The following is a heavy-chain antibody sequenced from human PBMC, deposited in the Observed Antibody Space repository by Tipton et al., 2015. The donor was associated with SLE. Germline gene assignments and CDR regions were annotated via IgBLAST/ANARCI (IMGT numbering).Heavy chain of an antibody. J-gene: IGHJ3*02. CDR3: GKNMGLYGFDAFDI. CDR2: VSYTGST. V-gene: IGHV4-39*01. Sequence: TLSLTCTVSGDSITRSNNYWGWIRQPPRKGLEWIGSVSYTGSTFYNPSLKSPVSMSVDTSKNQFSLNLSSVTAADTAVYYCGKNMGLYGFDAFDIWGQGTLVTVSS. CDR1: GDSITRSNNY. D-gene: IGHD3-10*01.